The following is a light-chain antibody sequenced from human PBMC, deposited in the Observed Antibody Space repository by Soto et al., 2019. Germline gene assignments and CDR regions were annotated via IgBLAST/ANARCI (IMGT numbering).Light chain of an antibody. CDR3: QQYHSDPIT. CDR2: WAS. Sequence: DIVMTQSPDSLPVSLCERATINCKSSHIFLSNNNHYLAWFQQKPGQPPKLLIYWASTRGSGVPDRFSGSGSGTDFTLTISNLQAEDVAVYYCQQYHSDPITFGQGTRLEI. V-gene: IGKV4-1*01. CDR1: HIFLSNNNHY. J-gene: IGKJ5*01.